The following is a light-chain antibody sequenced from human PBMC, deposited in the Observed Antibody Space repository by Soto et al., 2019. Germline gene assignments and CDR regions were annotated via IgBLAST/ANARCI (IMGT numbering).Light chain of an antibody. CDR1: QSVSSY. V-gene: IGKV3-11*01. J-gene: IGKJ2*02. CDR2: DAS. Sequence: EIVLTQSPATLSLSPGERATLSCRASQSVSSYLAWYQQKPGQAPRLLIYDASNRATGIPARFSGSGSGTDLTLTISSLEPEDFAVYYCQQRSNWPPGWTFGQGTKLEIK. CDR3: QQRSNWPPGWT.